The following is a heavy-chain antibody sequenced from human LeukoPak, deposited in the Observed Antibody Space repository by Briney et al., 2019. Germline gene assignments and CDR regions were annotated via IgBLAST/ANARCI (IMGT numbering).Heavy chain of an antibody. Sequence: GGSLRLSRAASGFTFSSYAMSWVRQAPGKGLEWVSAISGSGGSTYYADSVKGRFTISRDNSKNTLYLQMNSLRAEDTAVYYCAKGTQLWPYEYYFDYWGQGTLVTVSS. CDR3: AKGTQLWPYEYYFDY. V-gene: IGHV3-23*01. D-gene: IGHD5-18*01. CDR2: ISGSGGST. J-gene: IGHJ4*02. CDR1: GFTFSSYA.